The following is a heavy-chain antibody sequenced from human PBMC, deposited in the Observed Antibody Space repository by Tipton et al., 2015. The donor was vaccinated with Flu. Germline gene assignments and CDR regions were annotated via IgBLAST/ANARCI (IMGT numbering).Heavy chain of an antibody. Sequence: SLRLSCAASGFSFSNYWMSWVRQPPGKGLEWVANIKQDGSEIHYVESVKGRFTISRDNAKNSLYLQMNSLRAEDTAVYYCARKVGDVWGKGTTVTVSS. J-gene: IGHJ6*04. CDR2: IKQDGSEI. CDR1: GFSFSNYW. V-gene: IGHV3-7*01. CDR3: ARKVGDV.